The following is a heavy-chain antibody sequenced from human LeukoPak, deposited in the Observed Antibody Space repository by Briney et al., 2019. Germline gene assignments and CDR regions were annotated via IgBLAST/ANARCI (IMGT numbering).Heavy chain of an antibody. Sequence: SETLSLTCTVSGGSISSHYWSWIRQPAGKGLEWIGRIYTSGSTNYNPSLKSRVTMSVDTSKSQFSLKLSSVTAADTAVYYCARDLTDYYELDYWGQGTLVTVSS. CDR1: GGSISSHY. CDR3: ARDLTDYYELDY. CDR2: IYTSGST. J-gene: IGHJ4*02. D-gene: IGHD3-22*01. V-gene: IGHV4-4*07.